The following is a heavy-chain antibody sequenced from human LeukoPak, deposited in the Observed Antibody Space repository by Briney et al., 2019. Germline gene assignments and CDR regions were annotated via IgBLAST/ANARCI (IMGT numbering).Heavy chain of an antibody. CDR3: AKHNRGDYLDY. Sequence: PGGSLRLSCAASGFTFSSYAMSWVRQTPGKGLEWVSAISGSGDNTYYADSVKGRSTISRDNSKNTLYLQMNSLRAEDTAVYYCAKHNRGDYLDYWGQGTLVTVSS. D-gene: IGHD1-14*01. CDR2: ISGSGDNT. J-gene: IGHJ4*02. V-gene: IGHV3-23*01. CDR1: GFTFSSYA.